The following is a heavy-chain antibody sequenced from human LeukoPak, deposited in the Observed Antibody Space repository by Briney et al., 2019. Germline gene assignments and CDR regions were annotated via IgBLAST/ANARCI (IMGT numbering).Heavy chain of an antibody. CDR3: AREYGSVRYYDFWSGYYSWFDP. CDR1: GYTFTSYG. CDR2: ISAYNGNT. D-gene: IGHD3-3*01. Sequence: ASVKVSCKASGYTFTSYGISWVRQAPGQGLEWTGWISAYNGNTNYAQKLQGRVTMTTDTSTSTAYMELRSLRSDDMAVYYCAREYGSVRYYDFWSGYYSWFDPWGQGTLVTVSS. J-gene: IGHJ5*02. V-gene: IGHV1-18*03.